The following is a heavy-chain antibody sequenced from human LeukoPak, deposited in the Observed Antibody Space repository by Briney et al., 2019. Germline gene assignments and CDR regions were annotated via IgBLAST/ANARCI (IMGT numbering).Heavy chain of an antibody. V-gene: IGHV3-49*04. CDR2: IRNKAYGGTT. Sequence: HPGGSLRLSCSASGFIISDYAMSWVRQAPGKGGEGVGFIRNKAYGGTTEYAASVKGRLSISRDDSKSIAYLQMNSLKTEDTAVYYCTRERLVVVTTSYYYGMDVWGQGTTVTVSS. CDR3: TRERLVVVTTSYYYGMDV. CDR1: GFIISDYA. J-gene: IGHJ6*02. D-gene: IGHD2-21*02.